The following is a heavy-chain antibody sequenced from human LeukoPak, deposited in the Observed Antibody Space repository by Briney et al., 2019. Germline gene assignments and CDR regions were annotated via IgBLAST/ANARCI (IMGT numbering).Heavy chain of an antibody. V-gene: IGHV3-23*01. Sequence: GGSLRLSCAASGFTFSRSTMSWVRQAPGKGLEWVSVFSSSGSTHYADSVKGRFTISRDNSKNTLYLQMSSLRAEDTAVYYCAKDGLDGRGYYYFDCWGQGTLVTVSS. CDR2: FSSSGST. J-gene: IGHJ4*02. D-gene: IGHD3-22*01. CDR3: AKDGLDGRGYYYFDC. CDR1: GFTFSRST.